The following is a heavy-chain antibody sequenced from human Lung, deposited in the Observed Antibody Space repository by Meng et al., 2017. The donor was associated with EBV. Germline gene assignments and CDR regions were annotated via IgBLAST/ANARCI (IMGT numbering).Heavy chain of an antibody. Sequence: LVLQVARPWWVKPSEPLSLSCTVSGGSISSSSHYWDWIRQCPGKGLQWIGSIHYSGRTSYNPSLKSRVTISVDTSKNQFSLKLSSVVAADTAVYYCAREVPMIVMNWLDPWGQGTLVTVSS. CDR2: IHYSGRT. V-gene: IGHV4-39*07. CDR3: AREVPMIVMNWLDP. J-gene: IGHJ5*02. CDR1: GGSISSSSHY. D-gene: IGHD3-22*01.